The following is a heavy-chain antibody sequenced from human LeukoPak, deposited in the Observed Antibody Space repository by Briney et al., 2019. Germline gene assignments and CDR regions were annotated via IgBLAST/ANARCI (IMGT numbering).Heavy chain of an antibody. V-gene: IGHV3-23*01. J-gene: IGHJ3*02. Sequence: GGSLRLSCAASGFTFSSYAMSWVRQAPGKGLEWVSAISGSGGSTYYADSVKGRFTISRDNSKNTLYLQMNSLRAEDTAVYYCPIRRLATIAFDIWGQGTMVTVSS. CDR1: GFTFSSYA. CDR2: ISGSGGST. CDR3: PIRRLATIAFDI. D-gene: IGHD5-12*01.